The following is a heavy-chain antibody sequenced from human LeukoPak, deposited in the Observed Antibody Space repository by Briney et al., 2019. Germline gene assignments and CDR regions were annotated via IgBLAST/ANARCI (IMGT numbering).Heavy chain of an antibody. CDR2: IYYSGST. D-gene: IGHD5-18*01. V-gene: IGHV4-39*01. Sequence: SETLSLTCTVSGGSISSSSYYWGWIRQPPGKGLEWIGSIYYSGSTYYNPSLKSRVTISVDTSKNQFSLKLSSVTAADTAVYYCARLVRTAMDPDYWGQGTLVTVSS. J-gene: IGHJ4*02. CDR1: GGSISSSSYY. CDR3: ARLVRTAMDPDY.